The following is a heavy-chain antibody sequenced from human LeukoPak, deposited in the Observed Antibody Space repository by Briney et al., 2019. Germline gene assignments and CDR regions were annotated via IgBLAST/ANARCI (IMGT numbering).Heavy chain of an antibody. V-gene: IGHV3-48*01. CDR1: GFSFSSYS. Sequence: GGSLRLSCAASGFSFSSYSLNWVRQAPGKGLEWVSYISSRSTTIYYADSVKGRFTISRDNAKNSLYLQMNSLRAEDTAVYYCARGTGIVGATVWAQGTLVTVSS. CDR2: ISSRSTTI. D-gene: IGHD1-26*01. J-gene: IGHJ1*01. CDR3: ARGTGIVGATV.